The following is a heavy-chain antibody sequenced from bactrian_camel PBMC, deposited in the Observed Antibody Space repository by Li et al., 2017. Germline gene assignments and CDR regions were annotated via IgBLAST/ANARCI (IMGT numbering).Heavy chain of an antibody. CDR1: AYAYFPNT. Sequence: HVQLVESGGGSVEAGGSLRLSCNNTAYAYFPNTWAWFRQAPGQVREGIAAIGRGGTSYHDSMKGRFTISQDSAKNTVYLQMDDLKPEDTALYYCAADQGYGSFCPTADYEYNYWGQGTQVTVS. J-gene: IGHJ4*01. V-gene: IGHV3S53*01. D-gene: IGHD5*01. CDR3: AADQGYGSFCPTADYEYNY. CDR2: IGRGGT.